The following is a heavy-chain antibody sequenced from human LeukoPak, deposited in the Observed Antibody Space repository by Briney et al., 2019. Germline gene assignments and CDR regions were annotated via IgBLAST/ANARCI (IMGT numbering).Heavy chain of an antibody. J-gene: IGHJ3*02. V-gene: IGHV1-46*01. CDR2: INPGGGST. CDR3: ARERATYGFDI. CDR1: GYTFTSYY. Sequence: VSVNVSCKASGYTFTSYYMHWVRQAPGQGLEWMGIINPGGGSTTYAQKFQDRVTMTRDTSTSTVYMELSSLRSEDTAVYYCARERATYGFDIWGQGTIVTVAS.